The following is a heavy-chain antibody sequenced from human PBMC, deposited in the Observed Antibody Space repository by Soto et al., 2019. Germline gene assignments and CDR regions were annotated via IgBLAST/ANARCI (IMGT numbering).Heavy chain of an antibody. J-gene: IGHJ4*02. D-gene: IGHD3-22*01. Sequence: PGGSLRLSCAASGFTFSSYAMIWVRQAPGKGLEWVSAISGSGGSTYYADSVKGRFTISRDNSKNTLYLQMNSLRAEDTAVYYCAKEMLTMIVVVITPFDYWGQGTLVTVSS. CDR3: AKEMLTMIVVVITPFDY. CDR1: GFTFSSYA. V-gene: IGHV3-23*01. CDR2: ISGSGGST.